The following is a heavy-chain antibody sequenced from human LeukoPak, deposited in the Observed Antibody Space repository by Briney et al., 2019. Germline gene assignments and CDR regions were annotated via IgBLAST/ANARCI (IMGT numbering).Heavy chain of an antibody. CDR2: IYHSGST. CDR3: ARYCSGTSNPHNWSDP. V-gene: IGHV4-30-2*01. Sequence: SQTLSLTCAVSGGSLSSGGYSWGWIRQPPGKGLEWFGYIYHSGSTYYNPSLKSRVTISVDRSKNQFSLKLSSVTAADTAVYYCARYCSGTSNPHNWSDPWGQGTLVTVSS. J-gene: IGHJ5*02. D-gene: IGHD2-2*01. CDR1: GGSLSSGGYS.